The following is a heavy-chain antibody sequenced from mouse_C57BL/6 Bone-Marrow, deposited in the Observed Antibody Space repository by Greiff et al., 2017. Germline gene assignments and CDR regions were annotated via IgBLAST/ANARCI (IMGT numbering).Heavy chain of an antibody. CDR2: ILPGSGST. J-gene: IGHJ3*01. CDR3: ARSVYLWGIAY. CDR1: GYTFTGYW. Sequence: QVQLQQSGAELMKPGASVKLSCKATGYTFTGYWIEWVKQRPGHGLEWIGEILPGSGSTNYNEKFKGKATFTADTSSNPAYMHISSLTTEDAANYSSARSVYLWGIAYWGQGTLVTVSA. V-gene: IGHV1-9*01. D-gene: IGHD5-1*01.